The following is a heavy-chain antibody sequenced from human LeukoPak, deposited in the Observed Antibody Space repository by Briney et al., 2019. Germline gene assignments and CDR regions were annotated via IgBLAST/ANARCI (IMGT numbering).Heavy chain of an antibody. J-gene: IGHJ4*02. CDR1: GFTFSSYG. CDR3: ARDLDTAMVLDY. D-gene: IGHD5-18*01. CDR2: IWYDGSNK. V-gene: IGHV3-33*01. Sequence: PGRSLRLSCAASGFTFSSYGMHWVRQAPGKGLEGVAVIWYDGSNKYYADSVKGRFTISRDNSKNTLYLQMNSLRAEDTAVYYCARDLDTAMVLDYWGQGTLVTVSS.